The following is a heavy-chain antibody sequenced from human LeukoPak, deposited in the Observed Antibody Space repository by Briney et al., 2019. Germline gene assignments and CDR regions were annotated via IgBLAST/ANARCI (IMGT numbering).Heavy chain of an antibody. CDR3: ARGQFQRDY. CDR1: GGSFSGYF. J-gene: IGHJ4*02. Sequence: KPSETLSLTCAVYGGSFSGYFWSWIRQPPGKGLEWIGEINHSGRTNYNPPLKSRVTISVDTSKNQFSLNLNSVTAADTAVYYCARGQFQRDYWGQGTLVTVSS. V-gene: IGHV4-34*01. CDR2: INHSGRT.